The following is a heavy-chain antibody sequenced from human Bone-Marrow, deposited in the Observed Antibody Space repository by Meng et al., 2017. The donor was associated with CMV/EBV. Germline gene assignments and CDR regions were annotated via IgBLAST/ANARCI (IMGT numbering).Heavy chain of an antibody. D-gene: IGHD1-26*01. CDR1: GGTFSSNA. CDR2: IIPIFGTA. V-gene: IGHV1-69*05. J-gene: IGHJ3*02. Sequence: SVKVSCKASGGTFSSNAISWVRQALGQGLEWMGGIIPIFGTANDAQKLQGRDTITTDESTSITYMELSSLRSEDTAVYYSARGRVAATRRAFDIWGQGTMVTVSS. CDR3: ARGRVAATRRAFDI.